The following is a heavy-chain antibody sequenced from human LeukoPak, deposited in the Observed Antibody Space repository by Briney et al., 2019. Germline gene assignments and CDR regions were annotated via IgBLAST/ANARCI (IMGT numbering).Heavy chain of an antibody. D-gene: IGHD5-18*01. CDR2: IKQDGSQK. J-gene: IGHJ4*02. CDR3: ARDESGDSYGLY. CDR1: AFTFSSYW. Sequence: GGSLRLSCAVAAFTFSSYWMNWVSQAPGKGLEWVANIKQDGSQKYYVVSVRGRFTISRDDAKNSLYLQLNSLRAEDTAVYYCARDESGDSYGLYWGQGTLVTVSS. V-gene: IGHV3-7*05.